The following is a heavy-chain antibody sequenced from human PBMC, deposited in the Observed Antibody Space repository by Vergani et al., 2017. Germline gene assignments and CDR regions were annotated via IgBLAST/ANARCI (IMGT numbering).Heavy chain of an antibody. D-gene: IGHD5-12*01. J-gene: IGHJ4*02. Sequence: QVQLVQSGAEVKKPGSSVKVSCRASGGKFSNYAINWVRQAPGQGLEWMGGIIPMFGTANYAQKFQDKITITADASTSTVYMELSSLKSEDTAVYYCARNKYSGYDYRAAFESWGRGTRVTVSS. CDR3: ARNKYSGYDYRAAFES. CDR1: GGKFSNYA. CDR2: IIPMFGTA. V-gene: IGHV1-69*12.